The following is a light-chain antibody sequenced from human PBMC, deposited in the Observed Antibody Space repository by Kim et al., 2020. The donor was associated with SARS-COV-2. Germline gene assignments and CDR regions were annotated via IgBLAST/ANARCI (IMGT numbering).Light chain of an antibody. CDR3: QQYGNSRT. CDR1: KTLSRNQ. CDR2: GAS. V-gene: IGKV3-20*01. Sequence: EIVLTQSPGTLSLSPGERATLSCRASKTLSRNQLAWYQQKPGQAPRLLIYGASSRATGIPDRFSGRGSGTDFSLTINRLEPEDCAVYYCQQYGNSRTFGQGTKVDIK. J-gene: IGKJ1*01.